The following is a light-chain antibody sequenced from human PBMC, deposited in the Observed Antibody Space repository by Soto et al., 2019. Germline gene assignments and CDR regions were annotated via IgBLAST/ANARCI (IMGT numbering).Light chain of an antibody. J-gene: IGLJ2*01. V-gene: IGLV2-14*03. CDR3: ASYTISSTIV. CDR2: DVS. CDR1: SSDVGAYNF. Sequence: QSALTQPASVSGSPGQSVTISCTGTSSDVGAYNFVSWYQHHPGKAPKLMIYDVSDRPSGVSNRFSGSKSVNTASLNISGLQAYEEADYYCASYTISSTIVFGRGTKLTVL.